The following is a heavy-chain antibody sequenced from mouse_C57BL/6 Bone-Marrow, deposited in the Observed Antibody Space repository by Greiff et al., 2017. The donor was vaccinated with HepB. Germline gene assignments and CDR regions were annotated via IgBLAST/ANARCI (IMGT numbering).Heavy chain of an antibody. Sequence: QVHVKQSGAELVRPGSSVKLSCKASGYTFTSYWMHWVKQKPIQGLEWIGNIDPSDSETHYNQKFKDKATLTVDKSSSTAYMQLSSLTSEDSAVYYCARGNYENYFDYWGQGTTLTVSS. CDR1: GYTFTSYW. CDR3: ARGNYENYFDY. V-gene: IGHV1-52*01. D-gene: IGHD2-1*01. J-gene: IGHJ2*01. CDR2: IDPSDSET.